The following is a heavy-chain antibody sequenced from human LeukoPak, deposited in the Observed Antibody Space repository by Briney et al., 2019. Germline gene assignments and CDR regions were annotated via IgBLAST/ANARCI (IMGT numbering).Heavy chain of an antibody. CDR2: INPNSGGT. V-gene: IGHV1-2*02. J-gene: IGHJ5*02. CDR3: ARSARTTKNWFDP. Sequence: ASVKVSFKASGYTFTGYYMHWVRQAPGQGLEWMGWINPNSGGTNYAQKFQGRVTMTRDTSISTAYMELSRLRSDDTAVYYCARSARTTKNWFDPWGQGTLVTVSS. CDR1: GYTFTGYY. D-gene: IGHD1-1*01.